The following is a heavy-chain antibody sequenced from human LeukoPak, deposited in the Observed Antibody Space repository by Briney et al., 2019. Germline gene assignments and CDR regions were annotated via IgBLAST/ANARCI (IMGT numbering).Heavy chain of an antibody. CDR3: ARHGILTGYSTYYFDY. J-gene: IGHJ4*02. CDR2: INHSGST. CDR1: GGSFSGYY. D-gene: IGHD3-9*01. V-gene: IGHV4-34*01. Sequence: SETLSLTYAVYGGSFSGYYWSWIRQPPGKGLEWIGEINHSGSTSYNPSLKSRVTISVDTSKNQFSLKLSSVTAADTAVYYCARHGILTGYSTYYFDYWGQGTLVTVSS.